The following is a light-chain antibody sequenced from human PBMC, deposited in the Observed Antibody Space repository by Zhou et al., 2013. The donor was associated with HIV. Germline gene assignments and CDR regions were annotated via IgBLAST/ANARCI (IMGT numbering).Light chain of an antibody. CDR3: QQHNTSPIT. V-gene: IGKV1-5*03. CDR1: QSINNW. J-gene: IGKJ5*01. CDR2: KAS. Sequence: DIQMTQSPSTLSAAVGDRVTIACRASQSINNWLAWYQQRPGQAPQLLIYKASNLETGVPFRFRGSGSGTEFTLTIDNLQPEDSATYYCQQHNTSPITFGQGTRLEI.